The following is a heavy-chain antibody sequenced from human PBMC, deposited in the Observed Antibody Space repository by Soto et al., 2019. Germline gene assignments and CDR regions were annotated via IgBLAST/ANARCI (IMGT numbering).Heavy chain of an antibody. V-gene: IGHV3-48*01. D-gene: IGHD6-6*01. Sequence: GGSLRLSCAASGFTFSSQTMNWVRQAPGKGLEWVSYISSSSGNIYYADSVKGRFTISRDNAKNSLYLQMNSLRAEDTAVYYCTKSGPRIAARSNYYMDVWGKGTTVTVSS. J-gene: IGHJ6*03. CDR3: TKSGPRIAARSNYYMDV. CDR2: ISSSSGNI. CDR1: GFTFSSQT.